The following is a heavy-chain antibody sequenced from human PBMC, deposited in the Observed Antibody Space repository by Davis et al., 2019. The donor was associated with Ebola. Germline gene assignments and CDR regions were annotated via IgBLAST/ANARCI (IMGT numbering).Heavy chain of an antibody. D-gene: IGHD6-19*01. J-gene: IGHJ4*02. CDR1: GYIFTSYA. CDR3: ARVRGIAVAGTAY. CDR2: ISAYNGNT. Sequence: AASVKVSCKASGYIFTSYAIHWVRQAPGQRLEWMGWISAYNGNTNYAQKLQGRVTMTTDTSTSTAYMELRSLRSDDTAVYYCARVRGIAVAGTAYWGQGTLVTVSS. V-gene: IGHV1-18*01.